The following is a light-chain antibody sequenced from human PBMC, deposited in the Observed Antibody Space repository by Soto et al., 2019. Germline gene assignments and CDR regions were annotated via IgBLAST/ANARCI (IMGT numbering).Light chain of an antibody. CDR3: QQYGSSRT. CDR1: PSVSGSN. V-gene: IGKV3-20*01. Sequence: EIVLTQSPGTLSLSPGERATLSCRASPSVSGSNLAWYQQKPGQAPRLLVYGASSRATGIPDRFSGSGSGTDFTLTISRLESEDFAVYYCQQYGSSRTFGQGTKVDTK. J-gene: IGKJ1*01. CDR2: GAS.